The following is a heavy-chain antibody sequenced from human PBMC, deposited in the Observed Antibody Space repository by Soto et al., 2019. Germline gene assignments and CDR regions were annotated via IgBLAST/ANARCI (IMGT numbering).Heavy chain of an antibody. V-gene: IGHV4-30-4*01. CDR1: GGSTSSDNY. D-gene: IGHD3-16*01. J-gene: IGHJ4*02. CDR2: IYYSGNT. CDR3: AREGGESADGLYYFDS. Sequence: QVQLQESGPGLVKPSQTLSLTCTVSGGSTSSDNYWGWIRQPPGKGLEWIGHIYYSGNTDYNPSLKSRLAISIDTSRNQFSLKLSSVTAADTAVYCCAREGGESADGLYYFDSWGQGSLVTVSS.